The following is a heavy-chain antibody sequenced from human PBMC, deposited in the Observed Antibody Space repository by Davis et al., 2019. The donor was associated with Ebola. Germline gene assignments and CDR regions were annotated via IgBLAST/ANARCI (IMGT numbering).Heavy chain of an antibody. V-gene: IGHV3-23*01. CDR1: GFTFSSYA. D-gene: IGHD1-1*01. Sequence: PGGSLRLSCAASGFTFSSYAMSWVRQAPGKGLEWVSAISGSGGSTYYADSVKGRFTISRDNSKNTLYLQMNSLRAEDTAVYYCARDRLNWKGGFDYWGQGTLVTVSS. CDR2: ISGSGGST. CDR3: ARDRLNWKGGFDY. J-gene: IGHJ4*02.